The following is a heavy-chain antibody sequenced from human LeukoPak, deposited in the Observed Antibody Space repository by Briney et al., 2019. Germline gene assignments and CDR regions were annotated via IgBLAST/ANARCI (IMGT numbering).Heavy chain of an antibody. CDR2: IYPGDSVT. Sequence: GESLKISCKGSGYSFTSYWIGWVRQMPGKGLEWMGIIYPGDSVTRYSPSFQGQVTISADKSISTAYLQWSSLKASDTAMYYCARHGSGWYNIINYFDPWGQGTLVTVSS. CDR1: GYSFTSYW. J-gene: IGHJ5*02. V-gene: IGHV5-51*01. D-gene: IGHD6-19*01. CDR3: ARHGSGWYNIINYFDP.